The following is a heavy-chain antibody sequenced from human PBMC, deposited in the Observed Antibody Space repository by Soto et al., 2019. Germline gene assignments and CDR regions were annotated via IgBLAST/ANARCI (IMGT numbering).Heavy chain of an antibody. CDR3: ARQAVVPAAIMEDYFDY. Sequence: ASETLSLTCTVSGGSINNSSFYWGWVRQPPGERLEWIGSIYYSGSTYYNPSLKSRVTISGDTSKNQFSLKLSSVTAADTAVYYCARQAVVPAAIMEDYFDYWGQGTLVTVSS. V-gene: IGHV4-39*01. CDR2: IYYSGST. CDR1: GGSINNSSFY. J-gene: IGHJ4*02. D-gene: IGHD2-2*01.